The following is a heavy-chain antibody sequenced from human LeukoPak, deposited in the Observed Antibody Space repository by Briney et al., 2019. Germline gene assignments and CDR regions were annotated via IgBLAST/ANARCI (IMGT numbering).Heavy chain of an antibody. V-gene: IGHV4-4*02. J-gene: IGHJ4*02. CDR1: GGSITQTNY. CDR3: AREGGPYRPLDY. CDR2: VDLLGRT. Sequence: PSETLSLTCDVSGGSITQTNYWTWVRQPPGKGLEWIGEVDLLGRTNYNPSLKSRVAISVDKSENHISLWLTSVTAADTAVYYCAREGGPYRPLDYSGQGTLVTVSS.